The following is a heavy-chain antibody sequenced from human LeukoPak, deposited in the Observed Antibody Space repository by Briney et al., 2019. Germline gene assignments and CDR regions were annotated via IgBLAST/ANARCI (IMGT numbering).Heavy chain of an antibody. CDR2: IYHSGST. D-gene: IGHD6-6*01. V-gene: IGHV4-38-2*02. Sequence: SETLSLTCTVSGYSISSGYYWGWIRQPPGKGLEWVGSIYHSGSTYYNPSLKSRLTISVDTSNNQFSLRLSSVTAADTAVYYCARLEYSSSSWDYWGQGTLVTVSS. CDR3: ARLEYSSSSWDY. CDR1: GYSISSGYY. J-gene: IGHJ4*02.